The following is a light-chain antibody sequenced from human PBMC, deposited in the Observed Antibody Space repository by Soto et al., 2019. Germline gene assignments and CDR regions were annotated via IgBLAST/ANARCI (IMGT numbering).Light chain of an antibody. V-gene: IGKV1-5*03. J-gene: IGKJ4*01. Sequence: DIQMTQSPSTLSASVGDRVTITCRASQSISSWLAWYQQKPGKAPNLLIYKASSLESGVPSRFSGSGSGTEFTLTVSSLQPDYFATYYCQQYDSYPLTFGGGTKVEIK. CDR3: QQYDSYPLT. CDR1: QSISSW. CDR2: KAS.